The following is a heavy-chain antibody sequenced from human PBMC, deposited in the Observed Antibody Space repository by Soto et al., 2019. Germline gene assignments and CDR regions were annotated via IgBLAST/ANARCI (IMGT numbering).Heavy chain of an antibody. D-gene: IGHD1-1*01. V-gene: IGHV4-4*02. CDR2: VHISGHS. CDR3: ARVRQGCSANNCHFDP. CDR1: GGSVRAPDW. J-gene: IGHJ5*01. Sequence: SETLSLTYTLSGGSVRAPDWWNWVRQSPDKGLEWIAEVHISGHSNYNPSLRSRVSVSIDSSKNQFYLNLNSVTAADTAIYYCARVRQGCSANNCHFDPWGQGTQVTVSS.